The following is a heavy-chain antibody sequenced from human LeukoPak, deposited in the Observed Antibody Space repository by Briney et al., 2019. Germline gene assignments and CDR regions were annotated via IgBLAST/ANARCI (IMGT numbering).Heavy chain of an antibody. D-gene: IGHD3-10*01. J-gene: IGHJ6*03. Sequence: GASVQVSCKASGYTFTSYDINWVRQATGQGLEWMGWMNPNSGNTGYAQKFQGRVTITRNTSISTAYMELSSLRSEDTAVYYCARGVMVRGVIYYYYYMDVWGKGTTVTVSS. CDR1: GYTFTSYD. CDR2: MNPNSGNT. V-gene: IGHV1-8*01. CDR3: ARGVMVRGVIYYYYYMDV.